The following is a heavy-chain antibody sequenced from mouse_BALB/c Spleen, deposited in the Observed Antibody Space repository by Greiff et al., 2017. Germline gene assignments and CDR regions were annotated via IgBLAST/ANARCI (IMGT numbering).Heavy chain of an antibody. CDR1: GFSFTSYG. Sequence: VQLQQSGPGLVQPSQSLSITCTASGFSFTSYGVHWVRQSPGKGLEWLGVIWSGGSTDYNAAFISRLSISKDNSTSHVFFKMNSLQADDTAIYYCASYYGNYYAMDYWGQGTSVTVSS. V-gene: IGHV2-4-1*01. CDR3: ASYYGNYYAMDY. J-gene: IGHJ4*01. CDR2: IWSGGST. D-gene: IGHD2-1*01.